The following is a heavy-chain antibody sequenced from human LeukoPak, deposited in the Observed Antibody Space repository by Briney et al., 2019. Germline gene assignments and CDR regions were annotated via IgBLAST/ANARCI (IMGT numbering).Heavy chain of an antibody. Sequence: GGSLRLSCAASGFTFSSFAMSWVRQAPGKGLEWVSSIGGSGDNKYYADSVRGLCTISRDNSKYTLYLQMNSLRAEDTAVYYCAKVTYDYVWGSFESWGQGPLVTVFS. D-gene: IGHD3-16*01. CDR1: GFTFSSFA. J-gene: IGHJ4*02. CDR3: AKVTYDYVWGSFES. V-gene: IGHV3-23*01. CDR2: IGGSGDNK.